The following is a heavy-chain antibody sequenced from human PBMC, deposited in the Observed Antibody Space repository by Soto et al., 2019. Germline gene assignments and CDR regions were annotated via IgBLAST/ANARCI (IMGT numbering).Heavy chain of an antibody. Sequence: QVQLVQSGAEVKKPGSSVKVSCKASGGTFSSYAISWVRQAPGQGLEWMGGIIPIFGTANYAQKFQGRVTITADESTSTAYMELSRLGSEDTAVYYCAGGGVVVPAAPINQNWFDPWGQGTLVTVSS. CDR2: IIPIFGTA. CDR1: GGTFSSYA. V-gene: IGHV1-69*01. J-gene: IGHJ5*02. D-gene: IGHD2-2*01. CDR3: AGGGVVVPAAPINQNWFDP.